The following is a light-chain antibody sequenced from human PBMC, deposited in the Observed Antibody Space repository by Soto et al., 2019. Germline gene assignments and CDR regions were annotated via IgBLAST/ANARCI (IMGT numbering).Light chain of an antibody. CDR3: SSYAGSNNFVV. CDR1: SSDVGGYNY. Sequence: QAVVTQPPSASGSPGQSVTISCTGTSSDVGGYNYVSWYQQHPGKVPKLIIYEVSKRPSGVPERFSGSKSGNTASLTVSGLQAEDEADYYCSSYAGSNNFVVFGGGTKLTVL. J-gene: IGLJ2*01. V-gene: IGLV2-8*01. CDR2: EVS.